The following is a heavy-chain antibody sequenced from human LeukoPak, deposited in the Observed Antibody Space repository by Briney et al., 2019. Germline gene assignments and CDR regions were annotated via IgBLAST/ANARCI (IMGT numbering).Heavy chain of an antibody. V-gene: IGHV3-23*01. D-gene: IGHD5-12*01. CDR3: AKGDSGYDYGYYYGMDV. J-gene: IGHJ6*02. Sequence: GGSLSLSCVASGLTFRRYAMSWVRQAPGKGLEWVSAISGSGDSTYYADSVKGRFTISRDNSRNTLYLQINSLTAEDTAVYYCAKGDSGYDYGYYYGMDVWGQGTTVTVSS. CDR2: ISGSGDST. CDR1: GLTFRRYA.